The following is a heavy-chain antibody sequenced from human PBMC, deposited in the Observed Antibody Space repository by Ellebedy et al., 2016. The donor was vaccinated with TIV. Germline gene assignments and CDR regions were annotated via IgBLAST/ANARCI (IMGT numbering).Heavy chain of an antibody. V-gene: IGHV3-33*01. CDR2: IWYDGSNK. CDR1: GFTFSSYG. CDR3: ASWEWELLRGYYYYGMDV. J-gene: IGHJ6*02. D-gene: IGHD1-26*01. Sequence: PGGSLRLSCAASGFTFSSYGMHWVRQAPGKGLEWVAVIWYDGSNKYYADSVKGRFTISRDNSKNSLYLQMNSLRAEDTAVYYCASWEWELLRGYYYYGMDVWGQGTTVTVSS.